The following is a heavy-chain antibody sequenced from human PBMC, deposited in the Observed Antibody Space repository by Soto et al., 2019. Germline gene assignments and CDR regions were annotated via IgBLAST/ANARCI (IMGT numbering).Heavy chain of an antibody. CDR3: AKAATTVVVTSITY. J-gene: IGHJ4*02. CDR2: ISFEGSNQ. CDR1: GFTFSHYA. D-gene: IGHD2-21*02. Sequence: QVQLVESGGGVVQPGRSLRLSCAASGFTFSHYALHWVRQAPGKGLEWVALISFEGSNQFYADSVKGRFTISRDNSKNTLYLQMTTLRADDTAVYYCAKAATTVVVTSITYWGQGTLVTVSS. V-gene: IGHV3-30-3*01.